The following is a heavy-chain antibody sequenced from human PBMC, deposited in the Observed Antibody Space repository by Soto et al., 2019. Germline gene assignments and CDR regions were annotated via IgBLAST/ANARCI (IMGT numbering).Heavy chain of an antibody. Sequence: SETLSLTCAVYGGSFSGYYWSWIRQPPGKGLEWIGEINHSGSTNYNPSLKSRVTISVDTSKNQFSLKLSSVTAADTAVYYCASSRGGTVVVPAAHPGSNWGQGTLVTVSS. CDR1: GGSFSGYY. J-gene: IGHJ4*02. D-gene: IGHD2-2*01. CDR2: INHSGST. V-gene: IGHV4-34*01. CDR3: ASSRGGTVVVPAAHPGSN.